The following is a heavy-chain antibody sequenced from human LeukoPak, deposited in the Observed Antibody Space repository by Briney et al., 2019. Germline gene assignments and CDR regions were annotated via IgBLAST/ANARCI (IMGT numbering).Heavy chain of an antibody. V-gene: IGHV3-23*01. CDR2: LSGSGDST. D-gene: IGHD6-13*01. Sequence: GGSLRLSCAASGFTFSSSAMTWVRQAPEKGLEWVSTLSGSGDSTYYADSVKGRFTISRDNSKNTLFLEMNRLRAEDTAVYYCAKAKYSSSWYFDYWGQGTLVTVSS. CDR1: GFTFSSSA. CDR3: AKAKYSSSWYFDY. J-gene: IGHJ4*02.